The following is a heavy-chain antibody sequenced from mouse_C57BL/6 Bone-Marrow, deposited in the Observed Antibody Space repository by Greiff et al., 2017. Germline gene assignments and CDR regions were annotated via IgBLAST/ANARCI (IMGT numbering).Heavy chain of an antibody. CDR2: IDPADSYT. J-gene: IGHJ2*01. CDR3: TRDGSPFFDY. CDR1: GFTFTSYW. V-gene: IGHV1-50*01. D-gene: IGHD1-1*01. Sequence: VQLQQSGAELVKPGASVKLSCTASGFTFTSYWMQWVQQRPGQGLEWIGAIDPADSYTNYNQKVKGKATWTVDTSSSTAYMQLSSLTTEDSAVYYCTRDGSPFFDYWGQGTTLTVSS.